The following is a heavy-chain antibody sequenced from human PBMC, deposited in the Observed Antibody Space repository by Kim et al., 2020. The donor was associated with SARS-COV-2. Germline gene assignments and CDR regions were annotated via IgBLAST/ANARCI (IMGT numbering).Heavy chain of an antibody. Sequence: QKFQGRVTMTRNTSISTAYMELSSLRSEDTAVYYCARGHRGGSGSYWFDPWGQGTLVTVSS. V-gene: IGHV1-8*01. D-gene: IGHD3-10*01. J-gene: IGHJ5*02. CDR3: ARGHRGGSGSYWFDP.